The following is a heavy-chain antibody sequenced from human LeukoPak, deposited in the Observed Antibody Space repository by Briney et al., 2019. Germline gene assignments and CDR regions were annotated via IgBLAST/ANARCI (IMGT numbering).Heavy chain of an antibody. CDR2: INPSGGST. V-gene: IGHV1-46*01. CDR1: GYTFTSYY. Sequence: ASVKVSCKASGYTFTSYYMHWVRQAPGQGLEWMGWINPSGGSTNYAQKFQGRVTMTRDTSTSTVYMELSSLRSEDTAVYYCARFAVHRRITVAGQFGLDYWGQGTLVSVSS. D-gene: IGHD6-19*01. J-gene: IGHJ4*02. CDR3: ARFAVHRRITVAGQFGLDY.